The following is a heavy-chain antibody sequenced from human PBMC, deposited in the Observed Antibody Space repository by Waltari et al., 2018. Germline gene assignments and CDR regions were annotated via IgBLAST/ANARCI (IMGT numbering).Heavy chain of an antibody. V-gene: IGHV4-34*01. Sequence: QVQLQQWGAGLLKPSETLSLTCAVYGGSFSGYYWSWIRQPPGKGLEWIGEINHSGSTNYNPSLKSRVTISVDTSKNQFSLKLSSVTAADTAVYYCARATLTGGDFDYWGQGTLVTVSS. CDR1: GGSFSGYY. D-gene: IGHD1-20*01. J-gene: IGHJ4*02. CDR2: INHSGST. CDR3: ARATLTGGDFDY.